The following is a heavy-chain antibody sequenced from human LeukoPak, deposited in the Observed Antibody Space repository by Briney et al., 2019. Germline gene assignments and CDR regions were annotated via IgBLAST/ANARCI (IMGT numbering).Heavy chain of an antibody. CDR3: AKGYYGNYVAVDY. J-gene: IGHJ4*02. CDR1: GFTFSSYA. CDR2: ISDNGDDT. V-gene: IGHV3-23*01. D-gene: IGHD4-11*01. Sequence: GGSLRLSCAASGFTFSSYAMIWVRQAPWKGLDWVSSISDNGDDTYYADSVKGRFTISRDKSTNTLYLQMNSLRADDTAVYYCAKGYYGNYVAVDYWGQGTLVTVSS.